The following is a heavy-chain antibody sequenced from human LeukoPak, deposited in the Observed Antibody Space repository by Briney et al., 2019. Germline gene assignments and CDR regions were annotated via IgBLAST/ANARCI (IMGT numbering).Heavy chain of an antibody. Sequence: AAVKDSCKVSGYTLTELSMHGVRQAPGKGREWMGGIYPEDGETNNAQKLQGRVTMTEDTSTATAYMELSSLRSEDTAVYYCATLVLYGDYGPAFDIWGQGTMVTVSS. J-gene: IGHJ3*02. CDR2: IYPEDGET. CDR3: ATLVLYGDYGPAFDI. CDR1: GYTLTELS. V-gene: IGHV1-24*01. D-gene: IGHD4-17*01.